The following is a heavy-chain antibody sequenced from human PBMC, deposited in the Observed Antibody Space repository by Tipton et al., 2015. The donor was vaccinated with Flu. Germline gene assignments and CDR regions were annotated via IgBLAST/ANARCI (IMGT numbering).Heavy chain of an antibody. J-gene: IGHJ4*02. V-gene: IGHV3-11*01. D-gene: IGHD5-18*01. CDR1: GFTFSDSY. CDR3: AREVRGPDTAMVLREPSNYVDY. Sequence: SLRLSCAASGFTFSDSYMSWIRQAPGKGLEWVSYISSSGSTIYYADSVKGRFTISRDNAKNSLYLQMNSLRAEDTAVYYCAREVRGPDTAMVLREPSNYVDYWGQGALGAVSS. CDR2: ISSSGSTI.